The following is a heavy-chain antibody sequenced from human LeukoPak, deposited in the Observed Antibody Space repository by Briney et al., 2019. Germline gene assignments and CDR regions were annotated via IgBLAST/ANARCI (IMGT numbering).Heavy chain of an antibody. CDR1: GGSISSSSYY. CDR2: IYYSGST. J-gene: IGHJ4*02. Sequence: PSVTLSLTCTVSGGSISSSSYYWGWIRQPPGKGLEWIGSIYYSGSTYYNPSLKSRVTISVDTSKNKFSLKLNSVTAADTAVYYCARQGPSGSYYYWGQGTLVTVSS. V-gene: IGHV4-39*01. D-gene: IGHD1-26*01. CDR3: ARQGPSGSYYY.